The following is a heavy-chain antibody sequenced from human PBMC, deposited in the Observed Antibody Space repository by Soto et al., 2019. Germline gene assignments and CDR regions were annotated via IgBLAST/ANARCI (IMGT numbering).Heavy chain of an antibody. CDR2: INPTSGST. D-gene: IGHD5-12*01. V-gene: IGHV1-46*03. CDR1: GYTFSSYN. Sequence: EASVKVSCKTSGYTFSSYNVHWVRQAPGQGLEWMGIINPTSGSTSYAQKFQGRVTMTRDTSTSTVYMELSSLRSEDTAVYYCARGYGAYDLDYWGQGTLVTVSS. CDR3: ARGYGAYDLDY. J-gene: IGHJ4*02.